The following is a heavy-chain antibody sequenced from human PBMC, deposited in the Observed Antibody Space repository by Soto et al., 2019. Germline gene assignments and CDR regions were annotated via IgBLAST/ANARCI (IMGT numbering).Heavy chain of an antibody. CDR2: ISAYNGNT. V-gene: IGHV1-18*04. CDR3: AREVAWLRLNYYYGMDV. Sequence: ASVKVSCKASGYTFTSYGISWVRQAPGQGLEWMGWISAYNGNTNYAQKLQGRVTMTKDTSTSTAYMELRSLRSDDTAVYYCAREVAWLRLNYYYGMDVWGKGTTVTVSS. J-gene: IGHJ6*04. CDR1: GYTFTSYG. D-gene: IGHD3-16*01.